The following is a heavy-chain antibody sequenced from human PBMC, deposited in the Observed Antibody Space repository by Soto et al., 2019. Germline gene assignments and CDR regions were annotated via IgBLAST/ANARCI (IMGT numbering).Heavy chain of an antibody. CDR3: ARVGIAHGDITMIVVVTGDFDF. CDR2: ISAYNGNT. J-gene: IGHJ4*02. V-gene: IGHV1-18*04. Sequence: GASVKVSCKASGYTFTSYGISWVRQAPGQGLEWMGWISAYNGNTNYAQKLQGRVTMTTDTSTSTAYMELRSLRSDDTAVYYCARVGIAHGDITMIVVVTGDFDFWGQGILVTVSS. CDR1: GYTFTSYG. D-gene: IGHD3-22*01.